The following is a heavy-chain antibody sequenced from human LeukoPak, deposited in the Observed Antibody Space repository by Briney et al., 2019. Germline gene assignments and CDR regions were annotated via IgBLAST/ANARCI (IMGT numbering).Heavy chain of an antibody. J-gene: IGHJ4*02. CDR1: GFTFSSYG. CDR2: IRYDGSNK. V-gene: IGHV3-30*02. CDR3: AKEPDLWFGEHYFDY. D-gene: IGHD3-10*01. Sequence: GGSLRLSCAASGFTFSSYGMHWVRQAPGKGLEWVAFIRYDGSNKYYADSVKGRFTISRDNSKNTLYLQMNSLRAEDTAVYYCAKEPDLWFGEHYFDYWGQGTLVTVSS.